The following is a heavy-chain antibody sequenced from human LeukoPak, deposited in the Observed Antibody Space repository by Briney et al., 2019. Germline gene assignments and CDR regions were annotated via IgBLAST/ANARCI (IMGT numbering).Heavy chain of an antibody. Sequence: PGGSLRLSCAASGFTFSSYAMSWVRQAPGKGLEWVSAISGSGGSTYYADSVKGRFTISRDNSKNTLYLQINSLRAEDTAVYYCAKDPPSVDTAMAQLIDYWGQGTLVTVSS. CDR1: GFTFSSYA. V-gene: IGHV3-23*01. D-gene: IGHD5-18*01. CDR2: ISGSGGST. J-gene: IGHJ4*02. CDR3: AKDPPSVDTAMAQLIDY.